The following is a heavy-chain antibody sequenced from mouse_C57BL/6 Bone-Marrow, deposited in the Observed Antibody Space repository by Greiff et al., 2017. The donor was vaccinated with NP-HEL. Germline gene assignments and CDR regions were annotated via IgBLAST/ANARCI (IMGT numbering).Heavy chain of an antibody. V-gene: IGHV5-16*01. D-gene: IGHD1-1*01. Sequence: EVMLVESEGGLVQPGSSMKLSCTASGFTFSDYYMAWVRQVPEKGLEWVANINHDGSSTYYQDSLKGRFIIARDNAKNILYLQMSSLKSEDTATYYCARVPLTTVVEGYFDVWGTGTTVTVSS. CDR2: INHDGSST. J-gene: IGHJ1*03. CDR3: ARVPLTTVVEGYFDV. CDR1: GFTFSDYY.